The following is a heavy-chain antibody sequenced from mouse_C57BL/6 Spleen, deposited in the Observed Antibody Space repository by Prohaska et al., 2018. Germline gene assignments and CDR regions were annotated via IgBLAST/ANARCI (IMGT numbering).Heavy chain of an antibody. D-gene: IGHD1-1*01. CDR2: IRLKSDNYAT. V-gene: IGHV6-3*01. J-gene: IGHJ4*01. Sequence: EVKLEESGGGLVQPGGSMKLSCVASGFTFSNYWMNWVRQSPEKGLEWVAQIRLKSDNYATHYAESVKGRFTISRDDSKSSVYLQMNNLRAEDTGSYYCTASYGSSLYAMDYWGQGTSGTVCS. CDR1: GFTFSNYW. CDR3: TASYGSSLYAMDY.